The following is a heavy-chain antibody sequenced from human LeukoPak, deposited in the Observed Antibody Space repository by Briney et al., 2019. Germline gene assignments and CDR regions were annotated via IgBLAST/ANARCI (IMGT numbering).Heavy chain of an antibody. CDR3: AWGSGSYSHYYYYGMDV. J-gene: IGHJ6*02. CDR1: GYTFTSYA. CDR2: INAGNGNT. V-gene: IGHV1-3*01. D-gene: IGHD3-10*01. Sequence: ASVRVSCKASGYTFTSYAMHWVRQAPGQRLEWMGWINAGNGNTKYSQKVQGRVTITRDTSASTAYMELSSLRSEDTAVYYCAWGSGSYSHYYYYGMDVWGQGTTVTVSS.